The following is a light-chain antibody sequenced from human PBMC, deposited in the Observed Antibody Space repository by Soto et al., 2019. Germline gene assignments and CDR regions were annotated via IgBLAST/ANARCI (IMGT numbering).Light chain of an antibody. CDR1: QSLRHSNGNNY. CDR3: MGTLQTLTWT. J-gene: IGKJ1*01. Sequence: DIGRTQSPPSLPATPGDPASISCRSSQSLRHSNGNNYLDWYLQKPGQSPQLLIYWGSNRASGVPDRFSGSGSGTDFTLKISRVEAEDVGVYYCMGTLQTLTWTFGQGTKVEIK. V-gene: IGKV2-28*01. CDR2: WGS.